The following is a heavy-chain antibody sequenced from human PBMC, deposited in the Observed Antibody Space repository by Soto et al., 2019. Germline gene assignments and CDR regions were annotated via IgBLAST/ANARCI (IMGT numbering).Heavy chain of an antibody. V-gene: IGHV4-39*01. J-gene: IGHJ5*02. D-gene: IGHD3-22*01. CDR1: GGSIISSSYY. Sequence: SETLSLTCTVSGGSIISSSYYGGWIRQPPGKGLEWIGSIYYSGSTYYNPSLKSRVTISVDTSKNQFSLKLSSVTAADTAVYYCARHVVISGYFRPHNWLHLPGQAPLVTVS. CDR3: ARHVVISGYFRPHNWLHL. CDR2: IYYSGST.